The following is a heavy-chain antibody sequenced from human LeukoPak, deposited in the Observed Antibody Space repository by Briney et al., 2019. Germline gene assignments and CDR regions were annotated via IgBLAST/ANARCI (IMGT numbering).Heavy chain of an antibody. D-gene: IGHD4-17*01. CDR2: IYYSGST. V-gene: IGHV4-39*07. CDR3: ARESYGVLDY. J-gene: IGHJ4*02. CDR1: VGSISSSSYY. Sequence: PSETLSLTRTVSVGSISSSSYYWGWIRQPPGRGLEWIGSIYYSGSTYYNPSLNSRVTISVDTSKNQFSLKLSSVTAADTAVYYCARESYGVLDYWGQGTLVTVSS.